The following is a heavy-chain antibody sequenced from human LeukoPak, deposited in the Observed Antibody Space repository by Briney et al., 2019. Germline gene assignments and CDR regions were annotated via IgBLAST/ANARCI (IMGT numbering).Heavy chain of an antibody. CDR1: GGSISGHY. J-gene: IGHJ4*02. Sequence: SETLSLTCTVSGGSISGHYWSWIRQPAGKEPEWIGRVHTTGGTNYNPSLKSRLTMSVDTSKNQFSLRLTSVTAADTAVYYCAKGGESSLPFDYWGQGTLVTVSS. V-gene: IGHV4-4*07. CDR2: VHTTGGT. CDR3: AKGGESSLPFDY. D-gene: IGHD3-10*01.